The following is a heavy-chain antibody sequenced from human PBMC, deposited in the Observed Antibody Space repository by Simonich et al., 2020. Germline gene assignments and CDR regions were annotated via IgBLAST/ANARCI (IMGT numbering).Heavy chain of an antibody. D-gene: IGHD2-2*01. CDR3: ARDPVVPAAIRNAFDI. CDR2: INPNRGGT. V-gene: IGHV1-2*02. J-gene: IGHJ3*02. Sequence: QVQLVQSGAEVKKPGASVKVSCKASGYTFTGYYMHWVRQAPGPGLGWMGRINPNRGGTNYAQNFQGRVTMTRDTSISTAYMELSRLRSDDTAVYYCARDPVVPAAIRNAFDIWGQGTMVTVSS. CDR1: GYTFTGYY.